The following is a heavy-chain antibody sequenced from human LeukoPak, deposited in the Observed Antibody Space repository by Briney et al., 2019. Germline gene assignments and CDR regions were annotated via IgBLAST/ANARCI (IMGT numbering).Heavy chain of an antibody. CDR1: GFPFSSYS. D-gene: IGHD5-18*01. CDR2: IKPDGTTK. V-gene: IGHV3-7*03. J-gene: IGHJ4*02. Sequence: PGGSLRLSCAASGFPFSSYSMTWVRQAPGKGLEWVANIKPDGTTKFYVDSVKGRFTISRDNALNSLYLQMNSLRAEDTAIYYCARDLAYSRLDYWGQGMLVTVSS. CDR3: ARDLAYSRLDY.